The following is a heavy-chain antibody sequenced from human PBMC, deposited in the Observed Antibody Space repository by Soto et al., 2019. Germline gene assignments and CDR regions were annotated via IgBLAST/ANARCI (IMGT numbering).Heavy chain of an antibody. Sequence: EVQLLESGGGLVQPGGSLRLSCAASGFTFSSYAMSWVRQAPGKGLEWVSAISGSGGSTYYADSVKGRFTISRDNSKNTLYLQMNSLRAEDTSVYYCAKDRSGYDRSFDYWGQGTLVTVSS. J-gene: IGHJ4*02. D-gene: IGHD5-12*01. CDR2: ISGSGGST. CDR3: AKDRSGYDRSFDY. V-gene: IGHV3-23*01. CDR1: GFTFSSYA.